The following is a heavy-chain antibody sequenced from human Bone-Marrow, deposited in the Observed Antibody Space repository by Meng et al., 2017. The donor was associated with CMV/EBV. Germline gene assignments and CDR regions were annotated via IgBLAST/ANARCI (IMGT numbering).Heavy chain of an antibody. CDR1: GFTFSSYA. V-gene: IGHV3-30*04. CDR2: ISYDGSNK. D-gene: IGHD3-3*01. CDR3: ARDRFSPLEWLLYSGYYYGMDV. J-gene: IGHJ6*02. Sequence: GESLKISCAASGFTFSSYAMHWVRQAPGKGLEWVAVISYDGSNKYFADSVKGRFTISRDNSKNTLYLQMNSLRAEDTAVYYCARDRFSPLEWLLYSGYYYGMDVWAKGPRSPSP.